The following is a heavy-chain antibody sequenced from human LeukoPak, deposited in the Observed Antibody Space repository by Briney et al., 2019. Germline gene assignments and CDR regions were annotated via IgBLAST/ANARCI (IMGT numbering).Heavy chain of an antibody. V-gene: IGHV3-30-3*01. CDR3: ARDNYYDSSGYYDY. CDR1: GFTFSGYA. J-gene: IGHJ4*02. Sequence: GGSLRLSCAASGFTFSGYAMHWVRQAPGKGLEWVAVISYDGSNKYYADSVKGRFTISRDNSKNTLYLQMNSLRAEDTAVYYCARDNYYDSSGYYDYWGQGTLVTVSS. CDR2: ISYDGSNK. D-gene: IGHD3-22*01.